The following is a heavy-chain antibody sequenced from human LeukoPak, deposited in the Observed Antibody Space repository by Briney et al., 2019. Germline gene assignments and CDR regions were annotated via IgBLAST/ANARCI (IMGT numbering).Heavy chain of an antibody. J-gene: IGHJ5*02. CDR1: GYTFTGYY. CDR2: INPNSGGT. CDR3: ARFHPPYDFWSGVWFDP. Sequence: ASVKVSCKASGYTFTGYYMHWVRQAPGQGLEWMGWINPNSGGTNYAQKSQGRVTMTRDTSISTAYMELSRLRSDDTAVYYCARFHPPYDFWSGVWFDPWGQGALVTVSS. D-gene: IGHD3-3*01. V-gene: IGHV1-2*02.